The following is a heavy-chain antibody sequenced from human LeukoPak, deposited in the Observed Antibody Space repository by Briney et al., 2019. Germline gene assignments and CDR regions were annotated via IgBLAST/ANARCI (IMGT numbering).Heavy chain of an antibody. CDR3: AREVYYDSSGSTDAFDI. CDR2: IYYSVST. Sequence: SETLSLTCTVSGGSISSYYWSWIRQPPGEGLEWIGYIYYSVSTNYNRSLKSRVTISVDTSKNQFSLKLSSVTAADTAVYYCAREVYYDSSGSTDAFDIWGQGTMVTVSS. J-gene: IGHJ3*02. V-gene: IGHV4-59*12. CDR1: GGSISSYY. D-gene: IGHD3-22*01.